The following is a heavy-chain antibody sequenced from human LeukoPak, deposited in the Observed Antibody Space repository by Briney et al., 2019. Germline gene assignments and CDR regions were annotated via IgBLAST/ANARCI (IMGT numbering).Heavy chain of an antibody. CDR2: ISGSGTDT. Sequence: GGSPKLSCAASGFTFTNYGMTWVRQAPGKGLEWVSSISGSGTDTYYADSVRGRFTISRDNSKRTLYVQMVSLRAEDTAIYYCAGSSGWWAHDYWGQGTLVTVSS. CDR1: GFTFTNYG. V-gene: IGHV3-23*01. D-gene: IGHD6-19*01. J-gene: IGHJ4*02. CDR3: AGSSGWWAHDY.